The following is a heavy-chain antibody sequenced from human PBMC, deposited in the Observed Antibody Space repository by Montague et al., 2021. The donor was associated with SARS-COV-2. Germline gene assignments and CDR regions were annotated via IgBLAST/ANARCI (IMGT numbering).Heavy chain of an antibody. CDR3: ARDVPHYYGSGSYGYYYGMDV. V-gene: IGHV3-30*04. CDR1: GFTFSSYA. D-gene: IGHD3-10*01. J-gene: IGHJ6*02. Sequence: SLRLSCAASGFTFSSYAMYWVRQAPGKGLEWVAVISYAGSNKSYVDSVKGRFTISRDNSKNTLYLQMNSLRSEGTAVYYCARDVPHYYGSGSYGYYYGMDVWGQGTTVTVSS. CDR2: ISYAGSNK.